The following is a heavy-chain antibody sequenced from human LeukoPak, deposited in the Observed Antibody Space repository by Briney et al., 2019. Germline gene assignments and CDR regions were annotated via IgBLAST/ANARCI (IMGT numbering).Heavy chain of an antibody. Sequence: GGSLRLSCAASGFTFSSYSMNWVRQAPGKGLEWDSSISSSSSYIYYADSMKGRFTISRDNAKNSLYLQMNSLRAEDTAVYYCAREISRYNWDIGLALDLDYWGQGTLVTVSS. CDR1: GFTFSSYS. CDR3: AREISRYNWDIGLALDLDY. J-gene: IGHJ4*02. D-gene: IGHD1/OR15-1a*01. V-gene: IGHV3-21*01. CDR2: ISSSSSYI.